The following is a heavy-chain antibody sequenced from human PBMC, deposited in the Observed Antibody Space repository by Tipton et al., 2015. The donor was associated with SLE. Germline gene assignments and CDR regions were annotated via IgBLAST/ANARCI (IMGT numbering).Heavy chain of an antibody. CDR2: ISYDGSNK. CDR3: AAGLLWFGECYY. J-gene: IGHJ4*02. V-gene: IGHV3-30*04. D-gene: IGHD3-10*01. CDR1: GFTFSNYA. Sequence: SLRLSCAASGFTFSNYAMHWVRQAPGKGLAWVAVISYDGSNKYYADSVKGRFTISRDNSKNTLYLQMNSLRPEDTAVYYCAAGLLWFGECYYWGQGALVTVSS.